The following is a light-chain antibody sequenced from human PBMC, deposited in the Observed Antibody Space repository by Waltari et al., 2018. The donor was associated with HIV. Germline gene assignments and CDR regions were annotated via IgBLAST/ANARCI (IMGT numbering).Light chain of an antibody. Sequence: QSALTQPASVSGSPGQSITISCTGTSSDVGTYDYVSWYQKHPGKAPKLMVYDVSNRPSGVSNRFSGSKSANTASLTISGLQAEDEADYYCSSYTSSSTVVFGGGTKLTVL. V-gene: IGLV2-14*03. CDR1: SSDVGTYDY. J-gene: IGLJ2*01. CDR3: SSYTSSSTVV. CDR2: DVS.